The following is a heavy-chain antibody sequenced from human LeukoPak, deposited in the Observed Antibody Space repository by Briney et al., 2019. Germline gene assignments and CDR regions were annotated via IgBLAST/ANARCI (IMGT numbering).Heavy chain of an antibody. CDR3: ARSSGWSPAFDY. V-gene: IGHV1-8*02. CDR2: MNPKGGNT. Sequence: ASVKVSCKASGYTFTSYDINWVRQATGQGLEWMGWMNPKGGNTGYAQKFQGRVTMTRNTSTNTAYMELKRLRSEDTAVYYCARSSGWSPAFDYWGQGTLVTVSS. J-gene: IGHJ4*02. D-gene: IGHD6-19*01. CDR1: GYTFTSYD.